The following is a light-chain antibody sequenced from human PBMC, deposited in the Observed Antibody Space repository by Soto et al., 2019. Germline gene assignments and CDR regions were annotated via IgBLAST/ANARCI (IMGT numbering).Light chain of an antibody. CDR1: QSISSW. CDR2: KAS. J-gene: IGKJ5*01. Sequence: DIQMTQSPSTLSASVGDRVTITCRASQSISSWLAWYQQKPGKAPKLLIYKASRLETGVPVRFSGSGSESDFTLTISSLEPEDFAVYYCQQRSYPITFGQGTRLEIK. V-gene: IGKV1-5*03. CDR3: QQRSYPIT.